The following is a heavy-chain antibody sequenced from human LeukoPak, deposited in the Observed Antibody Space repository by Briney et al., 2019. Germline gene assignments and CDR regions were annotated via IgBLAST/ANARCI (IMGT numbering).Heavy chain of an antibody. CDR2: IYSSGST. V-gene: IGHV4-4*07. J-gene: IGHJ4*02. CDR3: ARDVVAAAGTWDY. Sequence: SETLSLTCTVSGGSISSFYWSWIRQPAGKGLEWIGRIYSSGSTNYNPSLESRVTMSVDTSKNQLSLKLSSVTAADTAVYYCARDVVAAAGTWDYWGQGTLVTVSS. CDR1: GGSISSFY. D-gene: IGHD6-13*01.